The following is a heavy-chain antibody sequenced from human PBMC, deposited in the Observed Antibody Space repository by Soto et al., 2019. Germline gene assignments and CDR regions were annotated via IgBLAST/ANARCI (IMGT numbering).Heavy chain of an antibody. CDR3: ARAWGRVFDY. V-gene: IGHV4-59*01. CDR1: GGSISSYY. CDR2: IYYSGST. D-gene: IGHD2-15*01. J-gene: IGHJ4*02. Sequence: QVQLQESGPGLVKPSETLSLTCTVSGGSISSYYWSWIRQPPGKGLEWIGYIYYSGSTNYNPSLKSRFTISVDTSKNQFSLKLSSVPAADTAVYYCARAWGRVFDYWGQGTLVTVSS.